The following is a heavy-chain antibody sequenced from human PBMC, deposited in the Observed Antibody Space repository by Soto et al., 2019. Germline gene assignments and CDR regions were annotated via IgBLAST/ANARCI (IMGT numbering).Heavy chain of an antibody. CDR1: GDSVSSNSAA. V-gene: IGHV6-1*01. J-gene: IGHJ6*02. CDR2: TYYKSKWYN. Sequence: PSQTLSLTCAISGDSVSSNSAAWNWIRQSPSRGLEWLGRTYYKSKWYNDYAVSVKSRITIHPDTSQNQFSLQLNSVTPEDTAVYYCARMRVTMVRGIIISYYGMDVWGQGTTVTVSS. D-gene: IGHD3-10*01. CDR3: ARMRVTMVRGIIISYYGMDV.